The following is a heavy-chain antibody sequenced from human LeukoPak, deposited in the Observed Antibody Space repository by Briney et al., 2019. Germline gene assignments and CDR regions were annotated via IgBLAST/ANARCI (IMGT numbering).Heavy chain of an antibody. D-gene: IGHD3-22*01. J-gene: IGHJ3*02. CDR2: ISYDGSNK. Sequence: GGSLRLSCAASGFTFSSYAMHWVRQAPGKGLEWVAVISYDGSNKYYADSVKGRFTISRDNSKNTLYLQMNSLRAEDTAVYYCARESSDSSGLRGAFDIWGQGTMVTVSS. V-gene: IGHV3-30-3*01. CDR1: GFTFSSYA. CDR3: ARESSDSSGLRGAFDI.